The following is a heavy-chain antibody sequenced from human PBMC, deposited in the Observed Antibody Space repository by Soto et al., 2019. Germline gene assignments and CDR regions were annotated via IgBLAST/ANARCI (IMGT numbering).Heavy chain of an antibody. Sequence: GGSLRLSCAASGFTFSSYAMSWVRQAPGKGLEWVSAISGSGGSTYYADSVKGRFTISRDNSKNTLYLQMNSLRAEDTAVYYCAKGVGYGAVPTHDAFDIWGQGTMVTVSS. J-gene: IGHJ3*02. D-gene: IGHD4-17*01. CDR3: AKGVGYGAVPTHDAFDI. CDR1: GFTFSSYA. V-gene: IGHV3-23*01. CDR2: ISGSGGST.